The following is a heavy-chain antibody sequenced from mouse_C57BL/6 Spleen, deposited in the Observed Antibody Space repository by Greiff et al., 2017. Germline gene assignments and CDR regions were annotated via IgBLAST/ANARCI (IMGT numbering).Heavy chain of an antibody. V-gene: IGHV1-59*01. CDR2: IDPSDSYT. CDR3: ARGNGNWDY. Sequence: QVQLQQPGAELVRPGTSVKLSCKASGYTFTSYWMHWVKQRPGQGLEWIGVIDPSDSYTNYNQKFKGKATLTVDTSSSTAYMQLSSLTSEDSAVYYCARGNGNWDYWGQGTSVTVSS. D-gene: IGHD2-1*01. J-gene: IGHJ4*01. CDR1: GYTFTSYW.